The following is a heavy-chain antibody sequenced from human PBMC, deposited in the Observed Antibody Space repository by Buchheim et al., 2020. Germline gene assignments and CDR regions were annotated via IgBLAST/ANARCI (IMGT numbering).Heavy chain of an antibody. CDR1: GGSISSYY. V-gene: IGHV4-59*08. Sequence: QVQLQESGPGLVKPSETLSLTRTVSGGSISSYYWSWIRQPPGKGLEWVGYIFYSGSTNYNFSLKSRVTISVDTSQNQFSLKLSSVTAADTAVYYCARRIRGSYGMDVWGQGTT. CDR2: IFYSGST. J-gene: IGHJ6*02. D-gene: IGHD3-10*01. CDR3: ARRIRGSYGMDV.